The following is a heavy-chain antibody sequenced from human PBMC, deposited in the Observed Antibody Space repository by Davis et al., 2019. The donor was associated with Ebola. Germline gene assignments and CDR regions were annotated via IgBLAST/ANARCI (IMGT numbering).Heavy chain of an antibody. CDR2: IYHSGST. J-gene: IGHJ2*01. D-gene: IGHD3-16*01. V-gene: IGHV4-30-2*01. CDR1: GGSISSGGYS. CDR3: ARSWVGGPWYFDL. Sequence: PSETLSLTCAVSGGSISSGGYSWSWIRQPPGKGLEWIGYIYHSGSTYYNPSLKSRVTISVDRSKNQFSLKLSSVTAADTAVYYCARSWVGGPWYFDLWGRGTLVTVSS.